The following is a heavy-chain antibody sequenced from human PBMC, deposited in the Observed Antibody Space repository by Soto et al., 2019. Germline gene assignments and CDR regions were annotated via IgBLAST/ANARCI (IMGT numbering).Heavy chain of an antibody. V-gene: IGHV2-5*02. CDR1: GFSLSTNGVG. CDR3: AVSAPPIVAVTLFHY. D-gene: IGHD1-26*01. J-gene: IGHJ4*02. CDR2: IYWDDDK. Sequence: QITLKESGPTQVKPTQTVTLTCTFSGFSLSTNGVGVGWIRQPPGKALEWLALIYWDDDKRYSPSLKSRLTITKDTSKNQVVLTITNMDPVDTATYYCAVSAPPIVAVTLFHYWGQGTLVTVSS.